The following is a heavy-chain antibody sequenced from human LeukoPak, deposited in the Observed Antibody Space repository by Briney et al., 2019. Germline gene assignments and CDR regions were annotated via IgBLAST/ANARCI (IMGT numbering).Heavy chain of an antibody. Sequence: GGSLRLSCAVSGLTLSNYGMSWVRQAPGKGLEWVAGISGSGGKTNYADSVKGRFTISRDNPKNTLYLHMNSLRAEDTAVYFCAKRGVVIRVILVGFHKEAFYFDSWGQGALVTVSS. CDR2: ISGSGGKT. CDR1: GLTLSNYG. V-gene: IGHV3-23*01. D-gene: IGHD3-22*01. J-gene: IGHJ4*02. CDR3: AKRGVVIRVILVGFHKEAFYFDS.